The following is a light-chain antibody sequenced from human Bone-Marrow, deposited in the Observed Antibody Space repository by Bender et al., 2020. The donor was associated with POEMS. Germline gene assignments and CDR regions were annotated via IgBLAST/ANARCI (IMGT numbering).Light chain of an antibody. CDR3: AVWDDSLNGWV. V-gene: IGLV1-44*01. J-gene: IGLJ3*02. CDR2: SSH. CDR1: SSNIGAHA. Sequence: QSVLTQPPSASGTPGQRVTISCSGGSSNIGAHAVTWYQHLPGTAPKLLIYSSHRRPSEVPNRSSGSRSGTSASLAISGLQSEDEADYYCAVWDDSLNGWVFGGGTKLTVL.